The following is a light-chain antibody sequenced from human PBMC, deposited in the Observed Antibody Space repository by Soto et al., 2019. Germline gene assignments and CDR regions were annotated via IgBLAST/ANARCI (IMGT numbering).Light chain of an antibody. J-gene: IGKJ4*01. V-gene: IGKV3-11*01. CDR3: QQRSIWLT. Sequence: IVLTQSPATLSLSLGETATLSCRASQSVNTYLAWYQQIPGQAPRLLMYDASNRATGIPARFRGSGSGTDFTLTISSLEPEDFAVYYCQQRSIWLTFGGGTKVEIK. CDR2: DAS. CDR1: QSVNTY.